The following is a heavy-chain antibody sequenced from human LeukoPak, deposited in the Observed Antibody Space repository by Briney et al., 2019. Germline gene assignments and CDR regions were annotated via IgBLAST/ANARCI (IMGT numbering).Heavy chain of an antibody. Sequence: ASEKVSCKASGYTFTDYYMHWVRQAPGQGLEWMGWINPKSGGRSYAQRFQGRVTMTRDTSISTAYMELSRLRSDDTAVYYCATGERLVPAAMWFDYWGQGTLVTVFS. V-gene: IGHV1-2*02. CDR2: INPKSGGR. CDR3: ATGERLVPAAMWFDY. CDR1: GYTFTDYY. J-gene: IGHJ4*02. D-gene: IGHD2-2*01.